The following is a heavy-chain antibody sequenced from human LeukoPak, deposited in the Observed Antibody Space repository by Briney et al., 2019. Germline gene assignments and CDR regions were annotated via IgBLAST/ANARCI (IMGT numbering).Heavy chain of an antibody. CDR3: ARQRGSGCLDY. J-gene: IGHJ4*02. Sequence: AGGSLRLSCAAHRFTLSNYWMSWVRQAPGKGLEWVANIKQDGSETYYVDSVKGRFTISRDNAKNSLSLQMNSLRAEDTAVYYCARQRGSGCLDYWGQGTLVTVSS. CDR2: IKQDGSET. D-gene: IGHD6-19*01. V-gene: IGHV3-7*01. CDR1: RFTLSNYW.